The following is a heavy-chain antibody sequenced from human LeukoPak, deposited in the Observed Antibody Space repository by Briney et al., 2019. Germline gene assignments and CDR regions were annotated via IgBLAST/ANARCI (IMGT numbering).Heavy chain of an antibody. CDR1: GFTFSGSA. CDR3: TRHTDRYCSGAGCYVNYFYGLDV. D-gene: IGHD2-15*01. V-gene: IGHV3-73*01. Sequence: PGGSLRLSCVGSGFTFSGSALHWVRQASGKGLEWVGRIRSKANSYVTAYAASLKGRVTISRDDSKNTAYLQMNSLKAEDTAVYFCTRHTDRYCSGAGCYVNYFYGLDVWGQGTTVTVSS. CDR2: IRSKANSYVT. J-gene: IGHJ6*02.